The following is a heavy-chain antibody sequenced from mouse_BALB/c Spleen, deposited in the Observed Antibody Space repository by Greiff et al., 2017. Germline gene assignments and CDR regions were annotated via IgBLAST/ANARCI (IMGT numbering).Heavy chain of an antibody. V-gene: IGHV1-54*01. J-gene: IGHJ3*01. CDR1: GYAFTNYL. CDR3: ARSGDYLAWFAY. D-gene: IGHD2-4*01. Sequence: VKLQQSGAELVRPGTSVKVSCKASGYAFTNYLIEWVKQRPGQGLEWIGVINPGSGGTNYNEKFKGKATLTADKSSSTAYMQLSSLTSDDSAVYFCARSGDYLAWFAYWGQGTLVTVSA. CDR2: INPGSGGT.